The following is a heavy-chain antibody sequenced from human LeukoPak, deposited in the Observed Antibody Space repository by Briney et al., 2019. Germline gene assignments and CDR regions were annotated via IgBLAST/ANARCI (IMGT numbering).Heavy chain of an antibody. D-gene: IGHD2-15*01. CDR2: IYYSGST. V-gene: IGHV4-59*08. Sequence: PSETRSLTCTVSGGSISSYYWSWIRQPPGKGLEWIGYIYYSGSTNYNPSFKSRVTISVDTSKNQFSLKLSSVTAADTAVYYCASQYCSGGSCSYYFDYWGQGTLVTVSS. J-gene: IGHJ4*02. CDR3: ASQYCSGGSCSYYFDY. CDR1: GGSISSYY.